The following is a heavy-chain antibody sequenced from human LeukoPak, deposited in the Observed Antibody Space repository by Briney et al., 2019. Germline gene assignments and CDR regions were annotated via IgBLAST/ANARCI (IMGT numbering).Heavy chain of an antibody. CDR3: ARDRVGYSSSWYADY. CDR2: ISAYNGNT. J-gene: IGHJ4*02. Sequence: ASVTVSFTASGYTFTIYGISWVRQAPGQGLEWMGWISAYNGNTNYAQKLQGRVTMTTDTSTSTAYMELRSLRSDDTAVYYCARDRVGYSSSWYADYWGQGTLVTVSS. D-gene: IGHD6-13*01. V-gene: IGHV1-18*01. CDR1: GYTFTIYG.